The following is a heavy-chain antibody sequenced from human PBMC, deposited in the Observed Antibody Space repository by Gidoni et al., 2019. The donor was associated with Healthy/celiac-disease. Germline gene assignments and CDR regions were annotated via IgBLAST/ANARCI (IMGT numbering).Heavy chain of an antibody. V-gene: IGHV5-10-1*03. Sequence: VQLVQSGSEVKQPGESLRISCKASGHSFTSYWIRRVRQMPGKGLEWMRRIDPSDSYTNNSPSYQGHVTISADKSISTAYLQWSSLKASDTAMYYCARHFGGDGRDFWDLDAFDIWGQGTMVTVAA. CDR1: GHSFTSYW. CDR2: IDPSDSYT. D-gene: IGHD3-3*01. J-gene: IGHJ3*02. CDR3: ARHFGGDGRDFWDLDAFDI.